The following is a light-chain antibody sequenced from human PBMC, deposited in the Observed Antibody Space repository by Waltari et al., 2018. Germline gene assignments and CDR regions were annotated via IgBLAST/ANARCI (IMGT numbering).Light chain of an antibody. CDR3: QQSYSTGLT. V-gene: IGKV1-39*01. J-gene: IGKJ4*01. CDR2: AAS. CDR1: QSIISY. Sequence: DIQMTQSPSSLSASVGDRVTITCRASQSIISYLNWYQQKPGKAPKLLIYAASSLQSGVPSRFSGSGSGTDFTLTISSLQPEDFATYYCQQSYSTGLTFGGGTKVEIK.